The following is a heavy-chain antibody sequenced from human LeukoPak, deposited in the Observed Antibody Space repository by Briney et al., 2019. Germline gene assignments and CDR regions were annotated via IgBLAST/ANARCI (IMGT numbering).Heavy chain of an antibody. D-gene: IGHD3-22*01. Sequence: SETLSLTCTVSGGSISSYYWSWIRQPPGKGLEWIGYIYYSGSTYYNPSLKSRVTISVDTSKNQFSLKLSSVTAADTAVYYCARYDSSGYSFDYWGQGTLVTVSS. CDR3: ARYDSSGYSFDY. J-gene: IGHJ4*02. V-gene: IGHV4-30-4*08. CDR2: IYYSGST. CDR1: GGSISSYY.